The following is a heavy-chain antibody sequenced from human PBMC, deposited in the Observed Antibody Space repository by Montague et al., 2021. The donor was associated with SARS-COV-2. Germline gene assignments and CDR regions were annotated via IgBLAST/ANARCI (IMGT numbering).Heavy chain of an antibody. CDR3: AKDHPWGFYYMDV. J-gene: IGHJ6*03. V-gene: IGHV3-9*01. CDR2: ISWNSGSI. CDR1: GFTFGAYA. D-gene: IGHD7-27*01. Sequence: SLRLSCAASGFTFGAYAMNWVRQAPGKGLEWVSGISWNSGSIGYADSVKGRFTISRDNAKNSLYLQMNSLRAEDTALYFCAKDHPWGFYYMDVWGKGTTVTVSS.